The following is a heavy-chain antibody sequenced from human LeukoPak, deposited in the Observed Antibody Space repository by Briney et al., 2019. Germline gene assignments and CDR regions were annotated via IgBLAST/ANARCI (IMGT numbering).Heavy chain of an antibody. V-gene: IGHV4-59*01. D-gene: IGHD1-26*01. CDR1: GGSISSYY. CDR2: IYYSGST. J-gene: IGHJ6*02. Sequence: SETLSLTCTVSGGSISSYYWSWIRQPPGKGLEWIGYIYYSGSTNYNPSLKSRVTMSVDTSKNQFSLKLSSVTAADTAVYYCARAVVGATTPDYGMDVWGQGTTVTVSS. CDR3: ARAVVGATTPDYGMDV.